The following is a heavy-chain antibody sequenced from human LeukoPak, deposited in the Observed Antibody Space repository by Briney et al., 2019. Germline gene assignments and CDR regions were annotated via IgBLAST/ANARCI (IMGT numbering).Heavy chain of an antibody. CDR3: ARQPANTAAFDI. D-gene: IGHD5-18*01. Sequence: SETLSLTCTVSGGSINAYYWSWIRQPPGKGLEWIAYVRDNGENNYNPSLKSRVAISVDTANNQTSLRLNFVPAADTASYYCARQPANTAAFDIWGLGTMVTVSS. J-gene: IGHJ3*02. CDR1: GGSINAYY. V-gene: IGHV4-59*08. CDR2: VRDNGEN.